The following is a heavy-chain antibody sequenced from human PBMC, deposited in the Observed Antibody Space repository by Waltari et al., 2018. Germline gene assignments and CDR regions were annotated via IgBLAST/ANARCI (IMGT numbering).Heavy chain of an antibody. J-gene: IGHJ6*02. CDR3: ARDRGLYGMDV. CDR2: IGTAGDT. CDR1: GFTLSSYD. Sequence: EVQLVESGGGLVQPGGSLSLSCAASGFTLSSYDMHWVRQATGKGLEWVSAIGTAGDTYYPGSVKGRFTISRENAKNSLYLQMNSLRAGDTAVYYCARDRGLYGMDVWGQGTTVTVSS. V-gene: IGHV3-13*01.